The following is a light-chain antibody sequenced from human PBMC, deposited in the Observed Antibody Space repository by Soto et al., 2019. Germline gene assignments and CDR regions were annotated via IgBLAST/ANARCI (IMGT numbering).Light chain of an antibody. CDR3: QQYGSSPPWT. Sequence: EMGLTKFQAPLSFPPGERATPPAGAGQSVTSSYLAWYKQKPGQAPSLLIYGASSRATGIPDRFSGSGSGTDFTLTISRLEPEDFAVYYCQQYGSSPPWTFGQGTEVEIK. CDR1: QSVTSSY. V-gene: IGKV3-20*01. CDR2: GAS. J-gene: IGKJ1*01.